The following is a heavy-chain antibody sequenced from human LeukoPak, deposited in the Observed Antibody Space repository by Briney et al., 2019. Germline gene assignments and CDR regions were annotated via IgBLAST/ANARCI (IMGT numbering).Heavy chain of an antibody. CDR2: ISGSDVST. V-gene: IGHV3-23*01. CDR1: GFTFSSYG. J-gene: IGHJ4*02. Sequence: PGGSLRLSCAASGFTFSSYGMSWVRQAPGKGLEWVSAISGSDVSTYYADSMKGRFTISRDNSKNTLYLQMNSLRAEDTAVYHCAKYSHDSSGSYDYWGKGPLVTVSS. D-gene: IGHD3-22*01. CDR3: AKYSHDSSGSYDY.